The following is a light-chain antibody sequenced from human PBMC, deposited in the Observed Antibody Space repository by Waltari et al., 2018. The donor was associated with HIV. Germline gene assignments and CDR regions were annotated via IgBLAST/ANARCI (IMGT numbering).Light chain of an antibody. CDR3: QQLHPYPIT. J-gene: IGKJ5*01. V-gene: IGKV1-9*01. CDR1: QDIKKY. CDR2: AAS. Sequence: DIQLTQSPSFVSASVGERVTITCRDSQDIKKYLAWYQQKPGKAPNLLIYAASTLRSGVPSRFSRRGSGTEFTLTISSLQPYDFATYYCQQLHPYPITFGQGTRLEIK.